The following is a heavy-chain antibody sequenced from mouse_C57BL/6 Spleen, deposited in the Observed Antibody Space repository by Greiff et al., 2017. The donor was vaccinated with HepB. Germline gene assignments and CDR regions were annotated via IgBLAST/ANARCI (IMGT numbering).Heavy chain of an antibody. V-gene: IGHV2-2*01. CDR3: ARRPYYKGLGAMDY. CDR2: IWSGGST. D-gene: IGHD2-12*01. J-gene: IGHJ4*01. Sequence: VQGVESGPGLVQPSQRLSITCTVSGFSLTSYGVHWVRQSPGKGLEWLGVIWSGGSTDYNAAFISRLSISKDNSKSQVFFKMNSLQADDTAIYYCARRPYYKGLGAMDYWGQGTSVTVSS. CDR1: GFSLTSYG.